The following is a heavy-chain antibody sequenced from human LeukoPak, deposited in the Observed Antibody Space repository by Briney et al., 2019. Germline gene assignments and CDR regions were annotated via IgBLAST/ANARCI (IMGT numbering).Heavy chain of an antibody. CDR3: ARVAGYGDYPFDY. CDR2: IYHNSGGT. V-gene: IGHV1-2*02. Sequence: ASVKVSCKASGYTFSGHYIHWVRQAPGQGLEWMGWIYHNSGGTSYAQKFQGRVTITRDTSIQAAYMELRRLRSDDTAVYYCARVAGYGDYPFDYWGQGTLVTVSS. J-gene: IGHJ4*02. CDR1: GYTFSGHY. D-gene: IGHD4-17*01.